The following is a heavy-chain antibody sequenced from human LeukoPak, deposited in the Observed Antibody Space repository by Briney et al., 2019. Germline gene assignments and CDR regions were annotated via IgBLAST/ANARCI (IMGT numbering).Heavy chain of an antibody. CDR1: GFTFSSYW. CDR3: ARDHAFSYYYYYMDV. J-gene: IGHJ6*03. CDR2: IKQDGSGK. V-gene: IGHV3-7*01. Sequence: GGSLRLSCAASGFTFSSYWMSWVRQAPGKGLEWVANIKQDGSGKYYVDSVKGRFTIPRDNAKNSLYLQMNSLRAEDTAVYYCARDHAFSYYYYYMDVWGKGTTVTVSS. D-gene: IGHD3-3*01.